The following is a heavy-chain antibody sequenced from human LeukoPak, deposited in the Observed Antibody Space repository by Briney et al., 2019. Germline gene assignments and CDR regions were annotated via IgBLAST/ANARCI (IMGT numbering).Heavy chain of an antibody. D-gene: IGHD6-6*01. V-gene: IGHV3-11*04. CDR3: ARSLAARPNY. J-gene: IGHJ4*02. Sequence: GGSLRLSCAASGFTFSDYNMRWIRQAPGRGLEWVSSISRSGSTKYYADSVKGRFTISRDNAKNSLYLQMNSLRAEDTAVYYCARSLAARPNYWGQGTLVTVSS. CDR1: GFTFSDYN. CDR2: ISRSGSTK.